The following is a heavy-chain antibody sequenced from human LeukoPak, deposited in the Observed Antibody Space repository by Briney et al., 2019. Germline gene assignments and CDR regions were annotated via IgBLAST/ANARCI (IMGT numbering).Heavy chain of an antibody. CDR1: GFTFSSYA. Sequence: PGGSLRLSCAASGFTFSSYAMTWVRQAPGKGLEWVSTISGSGRSTYYADSVKGRFTISRDNAKNSLSLQMNSLRAEDTAVYYCARGPYTDYWGQGTLVTVSS. CDR2: ISGSGRST. CDR3: ARGPYTDY. J-gene: IGHJ4*02. V-gene: IGHV3-23*01. D-gene: IGHD4-11*01.